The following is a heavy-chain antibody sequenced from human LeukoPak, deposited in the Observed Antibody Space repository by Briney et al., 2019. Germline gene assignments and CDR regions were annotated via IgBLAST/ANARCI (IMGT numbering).Heavy chain of an antibody. D-gene: IGHD3-10*01. Sequence: GASVKVSCKASGYTFTSYAMHWVRQAPGQRLEWMGWVNAGNGNTKYSQKFQGRVTITRDTSASTAYMELSSLRSEDTAVYYCARMAGRTMVRGVIGQYFDYWGQGTLVTVSS. CDR3: ARMAGRTMVRGVIGQYFDY. CDR1: GYTFTSYA. V-gene: IGHV1-3*01. CDR2: VNAGNGNT. J-gene: IGHJ4*02.